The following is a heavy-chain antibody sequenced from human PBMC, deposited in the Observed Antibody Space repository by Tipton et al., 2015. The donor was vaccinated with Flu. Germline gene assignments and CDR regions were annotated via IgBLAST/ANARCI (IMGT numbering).Heavy chain of an antibody. J-gene: IGHJ4*02. CDR2: IYTSGST. CDR3: ARDAYSSSWYHGSNYFDY. CDR1: GGSISSYY. Sequence: TLSLTCTVSGGSISSYYWSWIRQPAGKGLEWIGRIYTSGSTNYNPSLKSRVTMSVDTSKNQFSLKLSSVTAADTAVYYCARDAYSSSWYHGSNYFDYWGQGTLVTVSS. D-gene: IGHD6-13*01. V-gene: IGHV4-4*07.